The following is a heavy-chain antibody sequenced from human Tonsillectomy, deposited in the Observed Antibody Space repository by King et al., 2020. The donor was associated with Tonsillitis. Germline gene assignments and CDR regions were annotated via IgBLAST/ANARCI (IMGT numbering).Heavy chain of an antibody. CDR2: FCSSGGT. Sequence: QLQESGPGLVKPSETLSLTCTFSGDSISSYDWNWIRQPAGQGLDGIGRFCSSGGTNYNSSLKSRVTMSEDTSKSQFSLKLTSVTAADTAVYYCARDRYYDSSGNYYELGFWGQGILVTVSS. V-gene: IGHV4-4*07. CDR3: ARDRYYDSSGNYYELGF. CDR1: GDSISSYD. D-gene: IGHD3-22*01. J-gene: IGHJ4*02.